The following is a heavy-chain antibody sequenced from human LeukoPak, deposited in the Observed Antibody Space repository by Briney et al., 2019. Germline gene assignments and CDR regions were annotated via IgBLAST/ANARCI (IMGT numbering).Heavy chain of an antibody. CDR1: GGSISSGSYY. J-gene: IGHJ3*02. V-gene: IGHV4-61*02. CDR3: ARAPEDYDAFDI. CDR2: IYTSGST. Sequence: PSETLSLTCTVSGGSISSGSYYWSWIRQPAGKGLEWIGRIYTSGSTNYNPSLKSRVTISVDTSKNQFSLKLSSVTAADTAVYYCARAPEDYDAFDIWGQGTIVTVSS. D-gene: IGHD2-15*01.